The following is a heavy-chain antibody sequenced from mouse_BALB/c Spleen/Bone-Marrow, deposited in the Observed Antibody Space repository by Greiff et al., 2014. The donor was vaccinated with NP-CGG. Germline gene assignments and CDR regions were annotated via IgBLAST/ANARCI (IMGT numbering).Heavy chain of an antibody. J-gene: IGHJ2*01. CDR3: ARDGSSYEGNYFDY. D-gene: IGHD1-1*01. Sequence: EVNVVESGGGLVQPGGSLKLSCAASGFTFSSYGMSWVRQTPDKRLEFVATINSNGGSTYYPDSVKGRFTISRDNAKNTLYLQMSSLKSEDTAMYYCARDGSSYEGNYFDYWGQDTTLTVSS. CDR1: GFTFSSYG. V-gene: IGHV5-6-3*01. CDR2: INSNGGST.